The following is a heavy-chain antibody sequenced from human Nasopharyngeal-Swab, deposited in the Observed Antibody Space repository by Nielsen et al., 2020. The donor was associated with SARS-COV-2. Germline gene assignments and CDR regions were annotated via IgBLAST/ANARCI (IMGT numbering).Heavy chain of an antibody. Sequence: SETLSLTCTVSGGSISSYCWSWIRQPPGKGLEWIGYIYYSGSTNYNPSLKSRVTISVDTSKNQFSLKLSSVTAADTAVYYCARGTTIFGVVITPFDYWGQGTLVTVSS. CDR2: IYYSGST. D-gene: IGHD3-3*01. CDR3: ARGTTIFGVVITPFDY. J-gene: IGHJ4*02. V-gene: IGHV4-59*13. CDR1: GGSISSYC.